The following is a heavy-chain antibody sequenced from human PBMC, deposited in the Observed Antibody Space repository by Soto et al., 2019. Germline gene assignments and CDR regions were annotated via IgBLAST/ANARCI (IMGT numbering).Heavy chain of an antibody. Sequence: GGSLRLSCSASGFTFSSYDMHWVRQAPGKGLEWVSVIYSGGSTYYADSVKGRFTISRHNSKNTLYLQMNSLRAEDTAVYYCARASLGYCSSTSCYAPNYFDYWGQGTLVTVSS. D-gene: IGHD2-2*01. CDR1: GFTFSSYD. V-gene: IGHV3-53*04. CDR2: IYSGGST. CDR3: ARASLGYCSSTSCYAPNYFDY. J-gene: IGHJ4*02.